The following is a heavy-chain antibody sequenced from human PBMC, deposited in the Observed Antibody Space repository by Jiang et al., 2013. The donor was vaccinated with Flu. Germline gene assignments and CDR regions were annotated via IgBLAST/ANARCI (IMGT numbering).Heavy chain of an antibody. CDR2: INAGNGNT. CDR3: ARESLTTMVRGVKFWFDP. CDR1: GYTFTSYA. Sequence: SGAEVKKPGASVKVSCKASGYTFTSYAMHWVRQAPGQRLEWMGWINAGNGNTKYSQKFQGRVTITRDTSASTAYMELSSLRSEDTAVYYCARESLTTMVRGVKFWFDPWGQGTLVTVSS. D-gene: IGHD3-10*01. J-gene: IGHJ5*02. V-gene: IGHV1-3*01.